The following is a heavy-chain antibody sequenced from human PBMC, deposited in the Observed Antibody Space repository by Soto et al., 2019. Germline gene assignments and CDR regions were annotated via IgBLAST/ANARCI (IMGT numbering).Heavy chain of an antibody. V-gene: IGHV1-69*04. D-gene: IGHD5-12*01. CDR1: GGTFSSYT. CDR2: IIPILGIA. CDR3: ARDREYSGYDPYYYYYMDV. Sequence: SVKVSCKASGGTFSSYTISWVRQAPGQGLEWMGRIIPILGIANYAQKFQGRVTITADKSTSTAYMELSSLRSEDTAVYYCARDREYSGYDPYYYYYMDVSGKGTTVTVSS. J-gene: IGHJ6*03.